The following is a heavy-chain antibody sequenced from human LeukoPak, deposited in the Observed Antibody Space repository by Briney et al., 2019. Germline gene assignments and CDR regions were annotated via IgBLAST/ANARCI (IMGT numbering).Heavy chain of an antibody. V-gene: IGHV1-69*13. CDR1: GYTFTSYG. D-gene: IGHD3-22*01. Sequence: GASVKVSCKASGYTFTSYGISWVRQAPGQGLEWMGGIIPIFGTANYAQKFQGRVTITADESTSTAYTELSSLRSEDTAVYYCARHAPYYYDSSGNYGMDVWGQGTTVTVSS. J-gene: IGHJ6*02. CDR2: IIPIFGTA. CDR3: ARHAPYYYDSSGNYGMDV.